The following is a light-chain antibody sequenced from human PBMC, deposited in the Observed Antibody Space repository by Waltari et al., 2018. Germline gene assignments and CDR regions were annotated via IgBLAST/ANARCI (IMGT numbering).Light chain of an antibody. CDR3: SSPSTNNIVV. CDR2: DVN. CDR1: SGDIGGSDF. V-gene: IGLV2-14*01. Sequence: QSALTQPASVSASPGQSITISCTGTSGDIGGSDFVSWYQHHPGRAPKGLIFDVNHRPSGISDRFSGSKSGNTASLTISGLQTEDDADYFCSSPSTNNIVVFGGGTKVTVL. J-gene: IGLJ2*01.